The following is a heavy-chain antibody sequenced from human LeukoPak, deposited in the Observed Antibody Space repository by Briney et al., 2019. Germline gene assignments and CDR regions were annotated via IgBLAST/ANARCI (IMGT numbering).Heavy chain of an antibody. CDR2: ISYSGYT. CDR1: GGSISSYY. CDR3: TSFRSSGSPSALDI. V-gene: IGHV4-59*01. J-gene: IGHJ3*02. Sequence: SETLSLTCTVSGGSISSYYWSWIRQPPGKKLEWIGYISYSGYTNYNPSLKSRVTISVDTSKNQFSLKLSSVTAADTAVYYCTSFRSSGSPSALDIWGQGTMVTVSS. D-gene: IGHD5-18*01.